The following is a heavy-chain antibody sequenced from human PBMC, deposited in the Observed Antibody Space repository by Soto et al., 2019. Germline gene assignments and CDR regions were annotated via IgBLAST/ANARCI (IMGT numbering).Heavy chain of an antibody. D-gene: IGHD2-2*01. CDR1: GFTFSNYA. CDR2: ISGSGVST. CDR3: AKDYALSSRSYYYYGMDA. V-gene: IGHV3-23*01. J-gene: IGHJ6*02. Sequence: HPGGSLRLSCAASGFTFSNYAMSWVRQAPGKGLEWVSLISGSGVSTYYADSVKGRFTISRDNAKNTLFLQMNSLRADDTAVYYCAKDYALSSRSYYYYGMDAWGQGTTVTVSS.